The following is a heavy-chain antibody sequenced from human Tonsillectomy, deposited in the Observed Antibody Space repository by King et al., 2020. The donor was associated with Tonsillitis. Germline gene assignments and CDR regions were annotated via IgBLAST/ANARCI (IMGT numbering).Heavy chain of an antibody. CDR1: GFTFSIYW. D-gene: IGHD3-22*01. CDR2: INSDGSST. J-gene: IGHJ4*02. V-gene: IGHV3-74*02. CDR3: ARGGHPYYYDSSGYNYFDY. Sequence: QLVQSGGGFFQPGGSLRLSCAASGFTFSIYWMHWVRQAPGKGLVWVSRINSDGSSTNYADSVKGRFTISRDNAKNTLYLQMNGLRAEDTAVYYCARGGHPYYYDSSGYNYFDYWGQGTLVTVSS.